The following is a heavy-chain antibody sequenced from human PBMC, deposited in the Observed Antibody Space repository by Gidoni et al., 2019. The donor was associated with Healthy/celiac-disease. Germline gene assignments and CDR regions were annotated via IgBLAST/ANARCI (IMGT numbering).Heavy chain of an antibody. CDR3: AKGGYYYDSSGYSEFDY. V-gene: IGHV3-23*01. CDR2: ISGSGGST. D-gene: IGHD3-22*01. Sequence: EVQLLESGGGLVQPGGSLRLSCAASGFTFSSYAMSWVRQAPGKGLEWVSAISGSGGSTYYADSVKGRFTISRDNSKNTLYLQMNSLRAEDTAVYYCAKGGYYYDSSGYSEFDYWGQGTLVTVSS. CDR1: GFTFSSYA. J-gene: IGHJ4*02.